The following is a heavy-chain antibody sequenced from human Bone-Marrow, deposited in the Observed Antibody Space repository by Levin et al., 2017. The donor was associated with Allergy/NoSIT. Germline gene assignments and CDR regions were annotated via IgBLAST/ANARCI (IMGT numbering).Heavy chain of an antibody. CDR1: GFTFSSYA. D-gene: IGHD3-10*01. CDR3: AKDSNYYGSGSYYFH. V-gene: IGHV3-23*01. Sequence: GGSLRLSCAASGFTFSSYAMSWVRQAPGKGLEWVSVISSSGGSTYYADSVKGRFTISRDNSKNTLYLQMNSLRAEDTAVYYCAKDSNYYGSGSYYFHWGQGTLVTVSS. J-gene: IGHJ4*02. CDR2: ISSSGGST.